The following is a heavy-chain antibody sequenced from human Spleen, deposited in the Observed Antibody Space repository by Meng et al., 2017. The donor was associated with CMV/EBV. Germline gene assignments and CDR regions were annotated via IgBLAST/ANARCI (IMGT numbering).Heavy chain of an antibody. J-gene: IGHJ4*02. CDR1: GGSISSGDYY. D-gene: IGHD7-27*01. CDR3: AREELGGFDY. V-gene: IGHV4-30-4*01. Sequence: QVQLKDAGPGLVHPLQTLSLTCTVSGGSISSGDYYWSWIRQPPGKGLEWIGYIYYSGSTYSNASLKSRVTISIDRSKNQFSLKLSSVTAADTAVYYCAREELGGFDYWGQGTLVTVSS. CDR2: IYYSGST.